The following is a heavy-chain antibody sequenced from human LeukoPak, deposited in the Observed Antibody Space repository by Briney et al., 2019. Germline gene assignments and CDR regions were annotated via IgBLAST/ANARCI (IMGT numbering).Heavy chain of an antibody. CDR1: GFTFSSYS. CDR2: ISSTSSYI. Sequence: GGSLRLSCAASGFTFSSYSMNWVRQAPGKGLEWVSSISSTSSYIYYADSVKGLFTISRDNAKNSLYLQMNSLRAEDTAVYYCARPTTVTPFDYWGQGTLVTVSS. J-gene: IGHJ4*02. V-gene: IGHV3-21*01. D-gene: IGHD4-17*01. CDR3: ARPTTVTPFDY.